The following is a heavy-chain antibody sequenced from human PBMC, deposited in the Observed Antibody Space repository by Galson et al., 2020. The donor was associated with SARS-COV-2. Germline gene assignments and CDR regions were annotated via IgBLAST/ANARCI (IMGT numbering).Heavy chain of an antibody. Sequence: TGGSLRLSCVASGFTFNTYWMHWVRQVPGKGLVWVSRINSDGSTTNYADSVKGRFTISRDNAKNTLYLQMNNLRAEDSALYFCARWETYFNFWSDYRDYYGLDVWGQGTTVTVSS. V-gene: IGHV3-74*01. J-gene: IGHJ6*02. CDR3: ARWETYFNFWSDYRDYYGLDV. D-gene: IGHD3-3*01. CDR1: GFTFNTYW. CDR2: INSDGSTT.